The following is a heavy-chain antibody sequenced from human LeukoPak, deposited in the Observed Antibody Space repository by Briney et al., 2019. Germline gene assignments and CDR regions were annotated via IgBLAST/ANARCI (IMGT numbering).Heavy chain of an antibody. V-gene: IGHV3-30-3*01. J-gene: IGHJ6*02. Sequence: GGSLRLSCAASGFTFSSYAMHWVRQAPGKGLEWVAVISYDGSNKYYADSVKGRFTISRDNSKNTLYLQMNSLRAEDTAVYYCAREFLEYQLLNYYYYYGMDVWGQGTTVTVSS. D-gene: IGHD2-2*01. CDR1: GFTFSSYA. CDR3: AREFLEYQLLNYYYYYGMDV. CDR2: ISYDGSNK.